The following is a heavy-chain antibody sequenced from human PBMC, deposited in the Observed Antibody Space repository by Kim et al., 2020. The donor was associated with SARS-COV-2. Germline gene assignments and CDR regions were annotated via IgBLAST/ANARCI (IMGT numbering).Heavy chain of an antibody. CDR1: YGSISSGGYY. Sequence: SETLSLSCTVSYGSISSGGYYWSWIRQHPGKGLEWVGYIYYSGSSYYNPSLKSRVTLSADTSKNQFSLKLTSVTAADTAVYYCARDRRGPARGGMDVWGHGTTVTVSS. D-gene: IGHD3-10*01. CDR3: ARDRRGPARGGMDV. CDR2: IYYSGSS. V-gene: IGHV4-31*03. J-gene: IGHJ6*02.